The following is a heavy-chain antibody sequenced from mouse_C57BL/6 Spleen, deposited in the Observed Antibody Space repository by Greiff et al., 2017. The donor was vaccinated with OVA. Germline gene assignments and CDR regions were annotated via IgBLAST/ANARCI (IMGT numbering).Heavy chain of an antibody. CDR2: IHPTSGST. J-gene: IGHJ4*01. CDR3: ARMGNYYDDGDYYAMDY. V-gene: IGHV1-64*01. Sequence: QVQLQQPGAELVKPGASVKLSCKASGYTFTSYWLHWVKQRPGQGLEWIGMIHPTSGSTNYNEKFKSKATLTVDKSSSTAYMQLSSLTSEDSAVYYCARMGNYYDDGDYYAMDYWGQGTSVTVSS. CDR1: GYTFTSYW. D-gene: IGHD2-4*01.